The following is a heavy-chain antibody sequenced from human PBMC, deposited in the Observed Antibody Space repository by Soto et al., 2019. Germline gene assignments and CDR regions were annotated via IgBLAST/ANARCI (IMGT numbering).Heavy chain of an antibody. CDR2: ISYDGSNK. CDR3: AKDMMAARPLGFDY. D-gene: IGHD6-6*01. Sequence: WGSLRLSCAASGFTFSSYGMHWVRQAPGKGLEWVAVISYDGSNKYYADSVKGRFTISRDNSKNTLYLQMNSLRAEDTAVYYCAKDMMAARPLGFDYWGQGTLVTSP. J-gene: IGHJ4*02. CDR1: GFTFSSYG. V-gene: IGHV3-30*18.